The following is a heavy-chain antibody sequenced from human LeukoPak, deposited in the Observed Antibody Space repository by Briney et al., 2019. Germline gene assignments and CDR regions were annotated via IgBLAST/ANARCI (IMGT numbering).Heavy chain of an antibody. CDR2: IYPGDSDT. J-gene: IGHJ4*02. CDR3: ARTRPSYSYGYPYYFDY. D-gene: IGHD5-18*01. CDR1: GYSFTSYW. V-gene: IGHV5-51*06. Sequence: GESLKISCKGSGYSFTSYWIGWVRQMPGKGLEWMGIIYPGDSDTRYSPSFQGQVFISADKSINTAYVQWSSLKASGTAMYYCARTRPSYSYGYPYYFDYWGQGTLVTVSS.